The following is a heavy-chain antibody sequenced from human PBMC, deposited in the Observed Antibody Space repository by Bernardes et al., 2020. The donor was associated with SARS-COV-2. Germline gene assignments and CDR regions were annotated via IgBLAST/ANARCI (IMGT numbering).Heavy chain of an antibody. D-gene: IGHD1-1*01. CDR1: GYSFATYW. J-gene: IGHJ6*02. V-gene: IGHV5-51*01. CDR2: IYPGDSST. Sequence: GESLKISCEASGYSFATYWIGWVRQMPGKGLEWMGIIYPGDSSTRYSPSFQGLVTISADRSINTAYLQWSSLEASDTAIYYCARQHGAAGTTTGGIDVWSPGTTVSVS. CDR3: ARQHGAAGTTTGGIDV.